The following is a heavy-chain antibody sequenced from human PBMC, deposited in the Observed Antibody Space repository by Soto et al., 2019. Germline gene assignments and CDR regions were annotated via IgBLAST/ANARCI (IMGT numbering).Heavy chain of an antibody. CDR2: IYPGDSDT. CDR1: GYSFTSYW. J-gene: IGHJ4*02. V-gene: IGHV5-51*01. Sequence: GESLKISCKGSGYSFTSYWIGWLRQMPGKGLEWMGIIYPGDSDTRYSPSFQGQVTITRDMSTSTAYMDLSSLRFEDTAVYYYAAGPDESAYWGQGTPVTVSS. CDR3: AAGPDESAY.